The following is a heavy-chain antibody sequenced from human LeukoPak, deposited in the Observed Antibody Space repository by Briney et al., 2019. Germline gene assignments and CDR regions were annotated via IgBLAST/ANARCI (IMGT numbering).Heavy chain of an antibody. V-gene: IGHV3-48*03. CDR1: GFTFSSYE. CDR2: IISSGSTI. D-gene: IGHD3-10*01. J-gene: IGHJ4*02. Sequence: GGSLRLSSAASGFTFSSYEMNWVRPAPGKGLEWVSYIISSGSTIYYADSVKGRFTISRDNAKNSLYLQMNSLRAEDTAVYYCARDSNYYGSGSYYPNFDYWGQGTLVTVSS. CDR3: ARDSNYYGSGSYYPNFDY.